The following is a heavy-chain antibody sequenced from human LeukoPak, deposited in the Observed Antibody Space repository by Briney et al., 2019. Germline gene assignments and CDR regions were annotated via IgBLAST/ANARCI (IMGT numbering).Heavy chain of an antibody. V-gene: IGHV3-48*02. CDR2: ISPSSDNI. CDR3: ARCNRGDCGEFDM. D-gene: IGHD2-21*01. Sequence: GGSLRLSCAASGLTFSSYAMNWLRQAPGKGLEWVSYISPSSDNIQYTDSVKGRFTVSRDNAKNSLSLQMNSLRDEDTAVYYCARCNRGDCGEFDMWGQGTMVTVSS. CDR1: GLTFSSYA. J-gene: IGHJ3*02.